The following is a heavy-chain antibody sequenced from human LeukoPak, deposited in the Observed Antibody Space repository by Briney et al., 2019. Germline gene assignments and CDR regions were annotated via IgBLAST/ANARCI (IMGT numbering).Heavy chain of an antibody. D-gene: IGHD2-21*02. CDR2: ISGSGGST. V-gene: IGHV3-23*01. CDR1: GFTFSSYA. J-gene: IGHJ4*02. Sequence: GGSLRLSCAASGFTFSSYAMSWVRQAPGKGLEWVSAISGSGGSTYYADSVKGRFTISRDNSKNTLYLQMNSLRAEDTAVYYCAKDLNLVVTAIPYFDYWGQGTLVTVSS. CDR3: AKDLNLVVTAIPYFDY.